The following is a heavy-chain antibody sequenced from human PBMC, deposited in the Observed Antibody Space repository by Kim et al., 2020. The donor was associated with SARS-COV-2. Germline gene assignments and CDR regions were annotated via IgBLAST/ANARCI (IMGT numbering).Heavy chain of an antibody. D-gene: IGHD3-22*01. Sequence: AESVKGRFTISRDNSKNTLYLQRNGLRAEDSAVYYCSKGVDSTGYYNWFDPWGQGALVTVSS. V-gene: IGHV3-23*01. CDR3: SKGVDSTGYYNWFDP. J-gene: IGHJ5*02.